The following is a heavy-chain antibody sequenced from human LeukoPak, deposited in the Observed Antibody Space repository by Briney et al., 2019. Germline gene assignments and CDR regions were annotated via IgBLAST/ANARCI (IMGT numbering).Heavy chain of an antibody. CDR2: ISYDGSNK. CDR3: ARDPFGVVRYMDV. V-gene: IGHV3-30*01. D-gene: IGHD3-3*01. J-gene: IGHJ6*03. CDR1: GFTFSSYA. Sequence: GRSLRLSCAASGFTFSSYAMHWVRQAPGKGLEWVAVISYDGSNKYYADSVKGRFTISRDNSKNTLYLQMNSPRAEDTAVYYCARDPFGVVRYMDVWGKGTTVTVSS.